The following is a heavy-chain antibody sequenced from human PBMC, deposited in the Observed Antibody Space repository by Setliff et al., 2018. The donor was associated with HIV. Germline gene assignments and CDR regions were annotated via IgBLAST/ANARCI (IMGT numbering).Heavy chain of an antibody. D-gene: IGHD3-3*01. V-gene: IGHV4-59*11. CDR2: IYYSGST. J-gene: IGHJ1*01. CDR3: ARGIDNFWTGYFA. CDR1: GGSISSHY. Sequence: KTSETLSLTCTVSGGSISSHYWSWIRQPPGKGLEWIGSIYYSGSTNYNPSLKSRVTISEDTSKKQVSLKLRSVTAADTAVYYCARGIDNFWTGYFAWGQGTLVTVSS.